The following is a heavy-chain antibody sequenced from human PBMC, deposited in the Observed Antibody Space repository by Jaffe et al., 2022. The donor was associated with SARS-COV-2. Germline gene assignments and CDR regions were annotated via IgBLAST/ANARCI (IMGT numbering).Heavy chain of an antibody. Sequence: QLQLQESGPGLVKPSETLSLTCTVSGGSIDSSNYYWDWIRRPPGKGLQWIGNIHRSGIAHYNPSLKSRVTMSVDTSKNQFSLRLTSVTAADTAVYYCARHEGRNNWFDPWGQGTLVTVSS. V-gene: IGHV4-39*01. CDR1: GGSIDSSNYY. J-gene: IGHJ5*02. CDR3: ARHEGRNNWFDP. CDR2: IHRSGIA.